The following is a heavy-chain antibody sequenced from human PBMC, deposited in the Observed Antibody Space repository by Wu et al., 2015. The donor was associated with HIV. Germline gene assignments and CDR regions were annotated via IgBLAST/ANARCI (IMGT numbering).Heavy chain of an antibody. CDR2: INTYNGNT. Sequence: QVQLVQSGSEVKKPGASVKVSCKASGYTFSTYGINWVRQAPGQGLGWMGRINTYNGNTNYAQNLQGRVTMITDTSRSTAYMELRSLRSDDTAMYYCARDTTWGYFDNWGQGTLVTVSS. V-gene: IGHV1-18*01. CDR3: ARDTTWGYFDN. CDR1: GYTFSTYG. J-gene: IGHJ4*02. D-gene: IGHD7-27*01.